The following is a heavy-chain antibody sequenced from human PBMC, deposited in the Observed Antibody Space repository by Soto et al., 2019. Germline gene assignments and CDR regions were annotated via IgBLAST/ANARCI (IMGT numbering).Heavy chain of an antibody. J-gene: IGHJ4*02. CDR3: ATSPPRYDLLTGYFDS. Sequence: SETLSLTCAVSSDSISSSNWWSWVRQSPGEGLEWIGEIYHSGSTNYNPSFRSRVTISLDKSKDQFSLKLRSVTAADTAMYYCATSPPRYDLLTGYFDSWGRGTLVTVSS. V-gene: IGHV4-4*02. CDR2: IYHSGST. CDR1: SDSISSSNW. D-gene: IGHD3-9*01.